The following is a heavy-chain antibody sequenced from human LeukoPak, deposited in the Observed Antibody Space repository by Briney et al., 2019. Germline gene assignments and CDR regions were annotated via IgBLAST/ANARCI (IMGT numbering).Heavy chain of an antibody. J-gene: IGHJ3*02. CDR1: DGSISSSSYD. V-gene: IGHV4-39*07. CDR2: IYYSGNT. Sequence: PSETLSLTCSVSDGSISSSSYDWGWIRQPPGKGLEWIGSIYYSGNTHYNPSLKSRVTISVDTSKNQFSLKLSSVTAADTAVYYCARSPAATDDAFDIWGQGIMVTVSS. CDR3: ARSPAATDDAFDI. D-gene: IGHD6-13*01.